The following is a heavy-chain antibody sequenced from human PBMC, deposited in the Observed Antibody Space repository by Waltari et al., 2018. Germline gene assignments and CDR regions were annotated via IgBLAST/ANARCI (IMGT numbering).Heavy chain of an antibody. CDR1: GFSFSRYG. CDR2: IWYDGNNK. J-gene: IGHJ4*02. D-gene: IGHD3-3*01. V-gene: IGHV3-30*18. Sequence: QVQLVESGGGVVQPGRSLRLSCAASGFSFSRYGMHWVRQAPGKGREWVAVIWYDGNNKDYADSVKGRFTISRDNSNNTLYLEMDSLRPEDSAKYYCAKEITIFGVASFDYWGQGTLVTVSS. CDR3: AKEITIFGVASFDY.